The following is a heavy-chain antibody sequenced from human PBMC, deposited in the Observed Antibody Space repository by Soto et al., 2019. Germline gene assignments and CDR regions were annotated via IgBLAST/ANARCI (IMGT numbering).Heavy chain of an antibody. CDR2: IYYSGST. D-gene: IGHD3-16*01. Sequence: SETLSLTCTVSGGSISSYYWSWIRQPPGKGLEWIGYIYYSGSTNYNPSLKSRVTISVDTSKNQFSLKLSSVTAADTAVYYCARVWSNPDPNWFDPWGQGTLVTVSS. CDR1: GGSISSYY. CDR3: ARVWSNPDPNWFDP. V-gene: IGHV4-59*12. J-gene: IGHJ5*02.